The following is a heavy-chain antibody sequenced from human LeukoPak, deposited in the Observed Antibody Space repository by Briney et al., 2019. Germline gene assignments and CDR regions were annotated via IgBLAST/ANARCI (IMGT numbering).Heavy chain of an antibody. CDR3: ARLYSYGYHLDY. J-gene: IGHJ4*02. CDR1: GFTFSSYA. D-gene: IGHD5-18*01. CDR2: ISYDGSNK. V-gene: IGHV3-30-3*01. Sequence: RGSLRLSCAASGFTFSSYAMHWVRQAPGKGLEWVAVISYDGSNKYYADSVKGRFTISRGNSRTTLYLQMNSLRAEDTAVYHCARLYSYGYHLDYWGQGTLVTVSS.